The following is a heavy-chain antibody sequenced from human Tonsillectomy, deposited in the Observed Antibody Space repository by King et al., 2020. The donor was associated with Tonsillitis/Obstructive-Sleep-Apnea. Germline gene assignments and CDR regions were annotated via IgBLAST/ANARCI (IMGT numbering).Heavy chain of an antibody. V-gene: IGHV3-30*18. Sequence: VQLVESGGGVVQPGRSLRLSCAASGFAFSNYGMHWVRQAPGKGLEWVTVISYDGSVINYADSVKGRFTISRDNSKKTLYLQMNSLEADDTAVYYGAKVVGWLQLSEHVDYWGQGTLVTVSS. D-gene: IGHD5-24*01. CDR2: ISYDGSVI. CDR3: AKVVGWLQLSEHVDY. CDR1: GFAFSNYG. J-gene: IGHJ4*02.